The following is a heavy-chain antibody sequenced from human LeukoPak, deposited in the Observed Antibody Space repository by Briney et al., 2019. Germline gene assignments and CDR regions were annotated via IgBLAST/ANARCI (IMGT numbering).Heavy chain of an antibody. Sequence: GESLKISCKGSGYSFAYWIGWVRQMPGKGLEWMGIIYSGDSHTKYSPSFQGRVTISADKSISTAYLQWSSLEASDTAMYYCASARHGDYVWDYWGQGTLVTVSS. CDR3: ASARHGDYVWDY. J-gene: IGHJ4*02. CDR1: GYSFAYW. V-gene: IGHV5-51*01. D-gene: IGHD3-16*01. CDR2: IYSGDSHT.